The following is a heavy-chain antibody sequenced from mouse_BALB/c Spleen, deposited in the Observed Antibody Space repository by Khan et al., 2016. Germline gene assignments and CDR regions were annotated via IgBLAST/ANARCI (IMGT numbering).Heavy chain of an antibody. D-gene: IGHD2-4*01. Sequence: QLVQSGPELKKPGETVKISCKASGYTFTNFGMNWVKQAPGKGLKWMGWINTYTGDPTYADDFKGRFAFSLETSASTAYLQINNLKNEDTATYFCARRSTMIYYYAMDYWGQGTSVTVSS. CDR3: ARRSTMIYYYAMDY. CDR1: GYTFTNFG. CDR2: INTYTGDP. J-gene: IGHJ4*01. V-gene: IGHV9-3-1*01.